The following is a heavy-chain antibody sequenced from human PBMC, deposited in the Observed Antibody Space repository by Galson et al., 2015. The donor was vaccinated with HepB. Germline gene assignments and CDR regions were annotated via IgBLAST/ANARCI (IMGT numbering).Heavy chain of an antibody. CDR1: GFTFSSYA. D-gene: IGHD3-22*01. CDR2: ISGSGGST. J-gene: IGHJ6*03. CDR3: AKCDYYDSSGPDYYYYMDV. Sequence: SLRLSCAASGFTFSSYAMSWVRQAPGKGLEWVSAISGSGGSTYYADSVKGRFTISRDNSKNTLYLQMNCLRAEDTAVYYCAKCDYYDSSGPDYYYYMDVWGKGTTVTVSS. V-gene: IGHV3-23*01.